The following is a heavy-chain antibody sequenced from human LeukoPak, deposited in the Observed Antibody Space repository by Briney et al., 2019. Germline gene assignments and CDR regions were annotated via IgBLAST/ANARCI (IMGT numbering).Heavy chain of an antibody. CDR2: INQDGSEE. Sequence: GGSLRLSCGASGFCFSDYWMTWVRQAPGKGLEWVANINQDGSEEYYVASVKGRFTISRDNAKNSLYLQMTSLRAEDTAVYYCARDGSKSSSGGSCYLNWFDPWGQGTLVTVAS. J-gene: IGHJ5*02. CDR1: GFCFSDYW. V-gene: IGHV3-7*01. CDR3: ARDGSKSSSGGSCYLNWFDP. D-gene: IGHD2-15*01.